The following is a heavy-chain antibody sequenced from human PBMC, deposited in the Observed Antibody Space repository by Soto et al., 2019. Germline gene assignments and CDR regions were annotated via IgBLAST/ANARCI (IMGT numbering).Heavy chain of an antibody. V-gene: IGHV4-4*07. J-gene: IGHJ5*02. CDR1: GGSISSYY. D-gene: IGHD4-17*01. Sequence: LSLTCTVSGGSISSYYWSWIRQPAGKGLEWIGRIYTSGSTNYNPSLKSRVTMSVDTSKNQFSLKLSSVTAADTAVYYCARAGAKYGDYHNWFDPWGQGTLVTVPS. CDR3: ARAGAKYGDYHNWFDP. CDR2: IYTSGST.